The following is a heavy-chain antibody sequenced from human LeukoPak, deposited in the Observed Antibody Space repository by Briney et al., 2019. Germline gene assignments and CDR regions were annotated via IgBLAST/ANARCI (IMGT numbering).Heavy chain of an antibody. CDR1: GFTFRTYA. CDR2: ISDDGSNK. V-gene: IGHV3-30*18. J-gene: IGHJ6*03. D-gene: IGHD3-10*01. Sequence: EPGGSLRLSCAASGFTFRTYAMNWVRQAPGKGLEWVAVISDDGSNKYYAESVKGQFTISRDNSKNTLYLQMNSLRADDTAVYYCAKDSTMVFFFYYMDVWGKGTTVTVSS. CDR3: AKDSTMVFFFYYMDV.